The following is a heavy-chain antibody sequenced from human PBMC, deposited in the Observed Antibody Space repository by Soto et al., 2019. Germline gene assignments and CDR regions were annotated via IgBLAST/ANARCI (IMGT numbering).Heavy chain of an antibody. J-gene: IGHJ4*02. CDR2: ISSSSSTI. CDR3: AWTHEDQDDYGDRSFDY. CDR1: GFTFSSYS. Sequence: GGSLRLSCAASGFTFSSYSMNWVRQAPGKGLEWVSYISSSSSTIYYADSVKGRFTISRDNAKNSLYLQMNSLRDEDTAVYYCAWTHEDQDDYGDRSFDYWGQGTLVTVSS. D-gene: IGHD4-17*01. V-gene: IGHV3-48*02.